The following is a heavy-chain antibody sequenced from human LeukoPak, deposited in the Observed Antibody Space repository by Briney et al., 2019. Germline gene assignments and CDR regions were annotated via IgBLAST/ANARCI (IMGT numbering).Heavy chain of an antibody. J-gene: IGHJ6*03. CDR1: GGSISSGSYY. CDR2: IYTSGST. CDR3: ARDSDCSGGSCYPHSYYYYYMDV. Sequence: SQTLSLTCTVSGGSISSGSYYWSWIRQPAGKGLEWIGRIYTSGSTNYNPSLKSRVTISVDTSKNQFSLKLSSVTAADTAVYYCARDSDCSGGSCYPHSYYYYYMDVWGKGTTVTVSS. D-gene: IGHD2-15*01. V-gene: IGHV4-61*02.